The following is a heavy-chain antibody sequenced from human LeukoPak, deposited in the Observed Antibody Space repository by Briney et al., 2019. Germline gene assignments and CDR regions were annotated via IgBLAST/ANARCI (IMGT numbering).Heavy chain of an antibody. CDR1: GFTFSAYR. J-gene: IGHJ4*02. CDR2: IKDDGSEK. V-gene: IGHV3-7*01. Sequence: PGGSLRLSCAASGFTFSAYRMNWVRQAPGKGLEWLAGIKDDGSEKYYVDSVKGRFSISRDNAKNSLSLKMDVLRAEDTAVYFCASLSGVTEYWGQGTLVTVPS. CDR3: ASLSGVTEY. D-gene: IGHD7-27*01.